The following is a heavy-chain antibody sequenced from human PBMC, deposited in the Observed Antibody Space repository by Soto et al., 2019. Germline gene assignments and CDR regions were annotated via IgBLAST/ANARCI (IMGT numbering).Heavy chain of an antibody. CDR2: IGSGSRGT. Sequence: GGSLRLSCVGSGFDFAKYGMSWVRQAPGKGLEWVSAIGSGSRGTHYAESVEDRFTISRDDSKNTLYLQLNSLTAADTAVYYCARQGRKYDSSGYYYDAFDIRGQGTMVTVSS. J-gene: IGHJ3*02. V-gene: IGHV3-23*01. CDR3: ARQGRKYDSSGYYYDAFDI. CDR1: GFDFAKYG. D-gene: IGHD3-22*01.